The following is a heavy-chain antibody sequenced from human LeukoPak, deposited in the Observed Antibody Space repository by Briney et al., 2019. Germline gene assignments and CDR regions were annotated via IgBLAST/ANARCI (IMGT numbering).Heavy chain of an antibody. D-gene: IGHD6-13*01. CDR3: AREFGIAAAGGPYYYGMDV. CDR1: GGTFSSYA. Sequence: SVKVSCKASGGTFSSYAISWVRQAPGQGLEWMGGIIPIFGTANYAQKFQGRVTITADESTSTAYMELSSLRSEDTAVYYCAREFGIAAAGGPYYYGMDVWGQGTTVTVSS. V-gene: IGHV1-69*13. J-gene: IGHJ6*02. CDR2: IIPIFGTA.